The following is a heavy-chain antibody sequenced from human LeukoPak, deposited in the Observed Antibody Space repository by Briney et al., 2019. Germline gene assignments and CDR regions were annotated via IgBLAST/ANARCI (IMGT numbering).Heavy chain of an antibody. CDR1: GFTFTTYG. J-gene: IGHJ4*02. D-gene: IGHD5-12*01. V-gene: IGHV3-33*01. Sequence: GESLRLSCAASGFTFTTYGFHWVRQAPGKGLEWVAVIWFDGSKKYYADSVNGRFTISRDNSKTTLYLQMNSLRADDTAVYYCAREVGGYDKWGTFDYWGQGTQVTVSS. CDR3: AREVGGYDKWGTFDY. CDR2: IWFDGSKK.